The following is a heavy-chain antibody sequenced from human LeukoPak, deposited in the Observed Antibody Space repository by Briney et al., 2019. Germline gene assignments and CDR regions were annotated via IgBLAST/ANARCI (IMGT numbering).Heavy chain of an antibody. Sequence: PSETLSLTCTVSGGSINSYYWSWIRQPPGKGLQWIGCIHYSGSTNYNPSLKSRVTISVDTSKNQFSLKLSSVTAADTAVYYCARTPMVRGTYYMDVWGKGTTVTISS. D-gene: IGHD3-10*01. CDR1: GGSINSYY. CDR2: IHYSGST. V-gene: IGHV4-59*01. J-gene: IGHJ6*03. CDR3: ARTPMVRGTYYMDV.